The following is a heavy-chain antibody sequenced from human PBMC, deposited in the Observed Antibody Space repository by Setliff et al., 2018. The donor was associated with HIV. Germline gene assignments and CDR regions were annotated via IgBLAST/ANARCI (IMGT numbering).Heavy chain of an antibody. J-gene: IGHJ4*02. V-gene: IGHV4-4*07. Sequence: SETLSLTCSVFDDSFKSHYWNWIRQPAGKGLEWMGSVFYTGTASNNYSFYDRITMSIDTSRTQFSLSLTTMTAADTAIYYCARGRWTESGKPFYFDYWGQGRLVTVSS. CDR3: ARGRWTESGKPFYFDY. CDR2: VFYTGTA. D-gene: IGHD6-13*01. CDR1: DDSFKSHY.